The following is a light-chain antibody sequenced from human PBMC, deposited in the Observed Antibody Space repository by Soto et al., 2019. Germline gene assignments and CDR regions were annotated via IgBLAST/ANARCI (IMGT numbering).Light chain of an antibody. V-gene: IGLV2-14*03. J-gene: IGLJ1*01. CDR2: DVS. CDR3: NSYSSSSNLV. Sequence: QSALTQPASVSGSPGQSITISCTGTSSDVGDYDYVSWYQHHPGKAPKLMIYDVSNRPSGVSTRFSGSKSGNTASLTISGLQAEDEADYFCNSYSSSSNLVFVSGTKLTVL. CDR1: SSDVGDYDY.